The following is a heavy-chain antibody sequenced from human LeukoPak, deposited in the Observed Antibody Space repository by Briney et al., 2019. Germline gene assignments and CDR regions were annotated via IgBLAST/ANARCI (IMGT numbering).Heavy chain of an antibody. J-gene: IGHJ4*02. CDR2: IYSGGTT. CDR1: GFTVSSNY. CDR3: AKYDSGNGSFDY. V-gene: IGHV3-53*01. D-gene: IGHD3-10*01. Sequence: GGSLRLSCAASGFTVSSNYMTGVRQAPGKGLEWVSVIYSGGTTYYADSVKGRFTISRDNSKNTLYLQMNSLRAEDTAAYYCAKYDSGNGSFDYWGQGTLVTVSS.